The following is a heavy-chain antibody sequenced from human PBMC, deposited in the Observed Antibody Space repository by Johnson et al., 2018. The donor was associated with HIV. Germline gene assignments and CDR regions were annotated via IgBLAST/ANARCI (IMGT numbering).Heavy chain of an antibody. CDR3: AKDTGDWDDAFDI. D-gene: IGHD1-14*01. CDR1: GFTFDDYA. J-gene: IGHJ3*02. V-gene: IGHV3-9*01. CDR2: ISWNSVTI. Sequence: DVQVVESGGGLVQPGRSLRLSCAASGFTFDDYAMHWVRQPPGKGLEWVSGISWNSVTIGYADSVKGRFTISRDNSKNTLYLQMNSLRAEDTAVYYCAKDTGDWDDAFDIWGQGTMVTVSS.